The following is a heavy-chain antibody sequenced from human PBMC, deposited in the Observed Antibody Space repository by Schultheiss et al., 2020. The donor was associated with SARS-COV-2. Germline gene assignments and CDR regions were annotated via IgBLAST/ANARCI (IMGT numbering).Heavy chain of an antibody. Sequence: SETLSLTCTVSGGSISSGGYYWSWIRQHPGKGLEWIGYIYYSGSTNYSPSLKSRVTISVDTSKNQFSLKLSSVTAADTAVYYCAKLDYYESSWDQGTLVTVSS. D-gene: IGHD3-22*01. CDR3: AKLDYYESS. V-gene: IGHV4-61*08. CDR2: IYYSGST. J-gene: IGHJ5*02. CDR1: GGSISSGGYY.